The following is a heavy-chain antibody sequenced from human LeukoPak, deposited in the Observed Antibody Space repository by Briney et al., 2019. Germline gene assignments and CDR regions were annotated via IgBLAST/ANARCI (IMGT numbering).Heavy chain of an antibody. J-gene: IGHJ4*02. Sequence: NINQDGSEKYYVDSVKGRFTISRDNAKNSLYLQMNSLRAEDTAVYYCAREAVAGTYYFDYWGQGTLVTVSS. CDR2: INQDGSEK. D-gene: IGHD6-19*01. CDR3: AREAVAGTYYFDY. V-gene: IGHV3-7*01.